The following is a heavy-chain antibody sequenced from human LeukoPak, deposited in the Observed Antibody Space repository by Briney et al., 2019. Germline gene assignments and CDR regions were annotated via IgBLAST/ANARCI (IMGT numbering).Heavy chain of an antibody. CDR2: FYNGGSN. CDR3: ARSENVDTATGWFDS. J-gene: IGHJ5*01. V-gene: IGHV4-59*01. CDR1: GASISSYY. Sequence: SETLSLTCTVSGASISSYYWSWLRQSPGKGLEWIGYFYNGGSNNYNTSLKSGVNITVKKSRNNLTQRMTSVTAADTAVYYCARSENVDTATGWFDSWCQGTLVTVSS. D-gene: IGHD5-18*01.